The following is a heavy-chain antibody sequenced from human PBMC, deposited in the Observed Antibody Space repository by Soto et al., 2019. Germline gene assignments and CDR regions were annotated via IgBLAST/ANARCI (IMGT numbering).Heavy chain of an antibody. CDR2: INPNSGGT. V-gene: IGHV1-2*04. J-gene: IGHJ3*02. CDR1: GYTFTGYY. CDR3: ARGRHWVRLARSPDDAFDI. D-gene: IGHD3-16*01. Sequence: ASVKVSCKASGYTFTGYYMHWVRQAPGQGLEWMGWINPNSGGTNYAQKFQGWVTMTRDTSISTAYMELSRLRSDDTAVYYCARGRHWVRLARSPDDAFDIWGKGTMVTVSS.